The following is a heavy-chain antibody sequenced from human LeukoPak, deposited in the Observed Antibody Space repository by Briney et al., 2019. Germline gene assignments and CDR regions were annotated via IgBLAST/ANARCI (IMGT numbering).Heavy chain of an antibody. CDR3: ARVKRWLPSFDL. CDR1: GGSFSGYY. J-gene: IGHJ2*01. CDR2: INHSGST. Sequence: SETLSLTCAVYGGSFSGYYWSWIRQPPGKGLEWIGEINHSGSTNYNPSLKSRATISVDTSKNQFSLKLSSVTAADTAVYYCARVKRWLPSFDLWGRGTLVTVSS. V-gene: IGHV4-34*01. D-gene: IGHD5-24*01.